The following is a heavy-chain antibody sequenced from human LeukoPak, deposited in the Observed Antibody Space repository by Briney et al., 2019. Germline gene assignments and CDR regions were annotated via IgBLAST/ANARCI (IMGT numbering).Heavy chain of an antibody. D-gene: IGHD6-13*01. Sequence: SETLSLTCTVSGGSISSSSYYWGWIRQPPGKGLEWIGSIYYSGSTYYNPSLKSRVTISVDTSKNQFSLNLRSVTPEDTAVYYCARNLIPEQLVLNFWGQGTLVTVSS. CDR1: GGSISSSSYY. CDR3: ARNLIPEQLVLNF. J-gene: IGHJ4*02. CDR2: IYYSGST. V-gene: IGHV4-39*07.